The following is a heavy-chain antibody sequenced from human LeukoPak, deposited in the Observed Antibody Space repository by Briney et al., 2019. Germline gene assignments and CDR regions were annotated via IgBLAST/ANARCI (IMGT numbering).Heavy chain of an antibody. D-gene: IGHD6-19*01. Sequence: GGSLRLSSAASGFTVSSNYMSWVRQAQGKGLGWVSVIHSGGSTYYADSVKGRFTLSRDNSKNTLYLQMNSLRAEDTAVYYCARVPVAGTFPIGYMDVWGKGTTVTVSS. V-gene: IGHV3-53*01. J-gene: IGHJ6*03. CDR3: ARVPVAGTFPIGYMDV. CDR1: GFTVSSNY. CDR2: IHSGGST.